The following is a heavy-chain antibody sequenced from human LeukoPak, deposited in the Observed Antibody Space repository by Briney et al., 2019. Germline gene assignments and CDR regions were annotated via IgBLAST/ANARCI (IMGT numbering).Heavy chain of an antibody. D-gene: IGHD2-15*01. CDR2: SGDSDGST. CDR1: GFTLSGSG. V-gene: IGHV3-23*01. CDR3: AKGGCRGTCNPLAY. Sequence: GGSLRLSCAASGFTLSGSGMSWVRQAPGKGLEWISSSGDSDGSTYYADSLKGRFTISRDNSKNTLYLQMNNLRAEDTAVYYCAKGGCRGTCNPLAYWGQGALVTVSP. J-gene: IGHJ4*02.